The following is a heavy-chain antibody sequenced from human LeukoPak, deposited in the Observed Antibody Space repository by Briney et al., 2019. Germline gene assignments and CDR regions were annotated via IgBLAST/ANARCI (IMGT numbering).Heavy chain of an antibody. CDR2: ISFSIIGI. D-gene: IGHD3-22*01. CDR3: ARDPPYYYDSSGYLTGSSTEWGGY. CDR1: GFTFSSYS. Sequence: VRSLRLSCAASGFTFSSYSMNWVRQAPGKGLEWVSSISFSIIGIYYADSVKGRFTISRDNAKNSLYLQMNSLRAEDTAVYYCARDPPYYYDSSGYLTGSSTEWGGYWGQRTLVTDSS. V-gene: IGHV3-21*01. J-gene: IGHJ4*02.